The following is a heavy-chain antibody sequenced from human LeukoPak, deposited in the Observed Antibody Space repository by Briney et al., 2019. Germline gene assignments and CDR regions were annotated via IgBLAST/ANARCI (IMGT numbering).Heavy chain of an antibody. CDR1: GYTFTSYD. CDR3: ARGLKQWLVPYYYYYMDV. J-gene: IGHJ6*03. Sequence: ASVKVSCKTSGYTFTSYDINWVRQATGQGLEWMGWMNPNSGKTGYAQKFQGRVTMTRNTSISTAYMELSSLRSEDTAVYYCARGLKQWLVPYYYYYMDVWGKGTTVTISS. D-gene: IGHD6-19*01. V-gene: IGHV1-8*01. CDR2: MNPNSGKT.